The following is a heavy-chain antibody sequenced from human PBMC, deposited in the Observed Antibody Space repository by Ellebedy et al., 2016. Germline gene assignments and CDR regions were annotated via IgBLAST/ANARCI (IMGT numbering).Heavy chain of an antibody. D-gene: IGHD6-19*01. CDR3: AKGNAVPGPEPLGF. V-gene: IGHV3-66*01. Sequence: GESLKISCAASGFTVSGNYMSWVRQAPGKGLEWVSTLYSGGTIFYADSVKGRFTISRDNSKNTLYLQMNSLTVEDTAVYYCAKGNAVPGPEPLGFWGQGTLVTVSS. CDR1: GFTVSGNY. J-gene: IGHJ4*02. CDR2: LYSGGTI.